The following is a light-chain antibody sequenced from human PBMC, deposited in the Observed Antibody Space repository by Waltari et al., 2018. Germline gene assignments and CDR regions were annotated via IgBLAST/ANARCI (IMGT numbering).Light chain of an antibody. Sequence: DIQMTQSPSTLSASVGDRVTITCRASQSISTLLAWFQQKPGNPPKLLIYKTSNLERGVPSRFSGSGSGTEFTLTITSLQPDDFATYYCQQYSSSSMFSFGQGTKLEIK. J-gene: IGKJ2*03. CDR2: KTS. CDR1: QSISTL. V-gene: IGKV1-5*03. CDR3: QQYSSSSMFS.